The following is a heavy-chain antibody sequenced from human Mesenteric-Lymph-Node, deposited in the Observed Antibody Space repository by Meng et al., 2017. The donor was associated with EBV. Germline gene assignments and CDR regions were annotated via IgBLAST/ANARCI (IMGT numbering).Heavy chain of an antibody. J-gene: IGHJ4*02. CDR1: GFSLSTSGVG. D-gene: IGHD1-26*01. CDR2: IYWDDDK. V-gene: IGHV2-5*02. CDR3: AHRPGYSGSFDFDY. Sequence: QITFKGSGPTLVKPPQTLTLTCTFSGFSLSTSGVGVGWIRQPPGKALEWLALIYWDDDKRYSPSLKSRLTITKDTSKNQVVLTMTNMDPVDTGTYYCAHRPGYSGSFDFDYWGQGTLVTVSS.